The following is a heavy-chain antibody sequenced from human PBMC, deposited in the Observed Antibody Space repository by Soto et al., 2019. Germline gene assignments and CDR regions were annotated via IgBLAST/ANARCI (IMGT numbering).Heavy chain of an antibody. CDR3: ARGPVNSSPLDYGMDV. V-gene: IGHV1-69*02. J-gene: IGHJ6*02. CDR2: IIPILGIA. Sequence: GASVKVSCKASGGTFSSYTISWVRQAPGQGLEWMGRIIPILGIANYAQKFQGRVTITADKSTSTAYMELSSLRSEDTAVYYCARGPVNSSPLDYGMDVWGQGTTVTVSS. CDR1: GGTFSSYT. D-gene: IGHD6-19*01.